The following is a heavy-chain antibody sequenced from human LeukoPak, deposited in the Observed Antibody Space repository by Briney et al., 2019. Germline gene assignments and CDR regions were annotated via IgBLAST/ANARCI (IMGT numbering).Heavy chain of an antibody. D-gene: IGHD6-19*01. Sequence: GGSLRLSCAASGFTFSSYAMSWVRQAPGKGLEWVSTINDNGGTTYYADSVKGRFTISRDNSKNTLYLQVNSLRAEDTAVYYCVCGWYVDYWGQGTLVTVSS. CDR3: VCGWYVDY. CDR2: INDNGGTT. J-gene: IGHJ4*02. V-gene: IGHV3-23*01. CDR1: GFTFSSYA.